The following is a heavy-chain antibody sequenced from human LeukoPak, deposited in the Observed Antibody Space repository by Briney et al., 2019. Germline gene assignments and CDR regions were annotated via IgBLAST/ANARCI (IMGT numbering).Heavy chain of an antibody. J-gene: IGHJ5*02. V-gene: IGHV3-23*01. CDR3: ARGHGSSTDNWFDP. D-gene: IGHD2-2*01. CDR2: ISGSGGST. Sequence: GGSLRLSCAASGFTFSSYAMSWVRQAPGKGLEWVSAISGSGGSTYYADSVKGRFTISRDNSKNTLYLQMNSLRAEDTAVYYCARGHGSSTDNWFDPWGQGTLVTVSS. CDR1: GFTFSSYA.